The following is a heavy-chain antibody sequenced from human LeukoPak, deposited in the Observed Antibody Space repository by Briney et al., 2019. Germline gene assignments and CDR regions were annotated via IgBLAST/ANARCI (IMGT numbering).Heavy chain of an antibody. CDR2: MSTTGSTI. CDR1: GFTFSSFE. Sequence: GGSLRLSCAASGFTFSSFEMNWVRQAPGKGLEWVSFMSTTGSTISYADSVKGRFTISRDNAKNSLYLQMNSLRAEDTAAYYCARIAKEARFGWFDPWGQGTLVTVSS. CDR3: ARIAKEARFGWFDP. D-gene: IGHD2-21*01. J-gene: IGHJ5*02. V-gene: IGHV3-48*03.